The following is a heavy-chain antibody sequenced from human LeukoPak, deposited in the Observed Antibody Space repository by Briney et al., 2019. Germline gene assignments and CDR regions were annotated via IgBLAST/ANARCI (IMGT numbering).Heavy chain of an antibody. D-gene: IGHD5-24*01. Sequence: GASVKVSCKASGCTFTSYDINWVRQATGQGLEWMGWMNPNSGNTGYAQKFQGRVTMTRDTSTSTVYMELSSLRSEDTAVYYCARDSHLQTPRDGYIPALYYYYYYMDVWGKGTTVTISS. J-gene: IGHJ6*03. V-gene: IGHV1-8*01. CDR1: GCTFTSYD. CDR3: ARDSHLQTPRDGYIPALYYYYYYMDV. CDR2: MNPNSGNT.